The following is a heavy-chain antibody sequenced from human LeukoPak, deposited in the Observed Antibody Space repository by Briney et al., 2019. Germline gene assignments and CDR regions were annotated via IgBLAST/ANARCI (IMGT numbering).Heavy chain of an antibody. CDR2: IYYSGST. CDR1: GGSFSGYY. J-gene: IGHJ3*02. Sequence: SETLSLTCAVYGGSFSGYYWGWIRQPPGKGLEWIGYIYYSGSTNYNPSLKSRVTISVDTSKNQFSLKLSSVTAEDTAVYYCARDQSPRDYGGNQAGDAFDIWGQGTMVTVSS. V-gene: IGHV4-59*01. CDR3: ARDQSPRDYGGNQAGDAFDI. D-gene: IGHD4-23*01.